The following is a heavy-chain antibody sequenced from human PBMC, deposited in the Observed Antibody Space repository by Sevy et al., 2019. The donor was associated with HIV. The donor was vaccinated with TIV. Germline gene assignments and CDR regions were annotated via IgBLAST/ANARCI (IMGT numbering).Heavy chain of an antibody. CDR3: ARSPHYYDSSGYYYEYYYGMDV. V-gene: IGHV1-69*13. CDR1: GGTFSSYA. J-gene: IGHJ6*02. D-gene: IGHD3-22*01. CDR2: IIPIFGTA. Sequence: ASVKVSCKASGGTFSSYAISWVRQAPGQGLEWMGGIIPIFGTANYAQKFQGRVTITADESTSTAYMELSSLRSEDTAVYYCARSPHYYDSSGYYYEYYYGMDVWGQRTTVTVSS.